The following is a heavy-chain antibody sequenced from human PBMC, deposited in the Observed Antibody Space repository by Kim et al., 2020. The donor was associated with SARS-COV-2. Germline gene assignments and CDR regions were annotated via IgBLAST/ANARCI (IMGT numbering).Heavy chain of an antibody. J-gene: IGHJ4*02. V-gene: IGHV1-2*02. CDR1: GYTFTGYY. D-gene: IGHD1-26*01. CDR2: INPNSGGT. Sequence: ASVKVSCKASGYTFTGYYMHWVRQAPGQGLEWMGWINPNSGGTNYAQKFQGRVTMTRDTSISTAYMELSRLRSDDTAVYYCASYSGSYFFSLNYWGQGTLVTVSS. CDR3: ASYSGSYFFSLNY.